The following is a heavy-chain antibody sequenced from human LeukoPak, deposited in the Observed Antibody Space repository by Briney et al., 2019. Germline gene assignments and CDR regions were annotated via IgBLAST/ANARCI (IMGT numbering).Heavy chain of an antibody. J-gene: IGHJ5*02. CDR3: ARDLRGTYYDSSGYYYH. V-gene: IGHV1-69*13. Sequence: SVKVSCKASGGTFISYAISWVRQAPGQGLEWMGGIIPIFGTANYAQKFQGRVTITADESTSTAYMELSSLRSEDTAVYYCARDLRGTYYDSSGYYYHWGQGTLVTVSS. CDR2: IIPIFGTA. D-gene: IGHD3-22*01. CDR1: GGTFISYA.